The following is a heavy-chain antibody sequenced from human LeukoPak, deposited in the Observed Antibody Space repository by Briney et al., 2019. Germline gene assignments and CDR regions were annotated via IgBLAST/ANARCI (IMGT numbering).Heavy chain of an antibody. Sequence: SETLSLTCAVYGGSFSGYYWSWIRQPPGKGLEWIGEINHSGSTNYNPSLKSRVTISVDTSKNQFSLQLNSVTPEDTAVYYCARDHPGWVFDYWGQGTLVTVSS. CDR2: INHSGST. J-gene: IGHJ4*02. D-gene: IGHD1-26*01. V-gene: IGHV4-34*01. CDR1: GGSFSGYY. CDR3: ARDHPGWVFDY.